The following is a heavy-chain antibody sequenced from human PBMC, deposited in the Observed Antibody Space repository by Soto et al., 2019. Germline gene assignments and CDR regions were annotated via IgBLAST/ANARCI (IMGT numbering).Heavy chain of an antibody. CDR2: IYNSGST. V-gene: IGHV4-61*01. D-gene: IGHD3-16*01. CDR1: GGSVSSANNY. CDR3: TRGSMTTLD. Sequence: QVQLQESGPGLVKPSETLSLTCSVSGGSVSSANNYWSWVRQPPGKGLEWIGYIYNSGSTNYNPSLTRRVTISVDTSKNQFSMQLSSVTAADTAVYYCTRGSMTTLDWGQGTLVTVSS. J-gene: IGHJ4*02.